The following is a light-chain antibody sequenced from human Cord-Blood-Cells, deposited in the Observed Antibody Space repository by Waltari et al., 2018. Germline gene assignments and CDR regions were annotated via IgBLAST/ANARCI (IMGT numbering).Light chain of an antibody. V-gene: IGKV1-39*01. CDR1: QSISSY. Sequence: DIQMTQSPYSLSASVGDRVTITCRAIQSISSYLNWYQQKPGKAPKLLIYAASSLQSGVPSRFSGSGSVTDFTLTISSLQPEDFATYYCQQSYSTLFTFGPGTKVDIK. CDR3: QQSYSTLFT. J-gene: IGKJ3*01. CDR2: AAS.